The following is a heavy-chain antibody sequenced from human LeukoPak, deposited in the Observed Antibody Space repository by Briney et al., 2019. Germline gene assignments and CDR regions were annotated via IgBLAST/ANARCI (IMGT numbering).Heavy chain of an antibody. CDR2: IIPIFGTA. D-gene: IGHD3-22*01. CDR1: GGTFSSYA. V-gene: IGHV1-69*13. CDR3: ARDLGDSSGYGAFDI. J-gene: IGHJ3*02. Sequence: ASVKVSCKASGGTFSSYAISWVRQAPGQGLEWMGGIIPIFGTANYAQKFQGRVTITADESTSTAYMELSSLRSEDTAVYYCARDLGDSSGYGAFDIWGQGTMVTVSS.